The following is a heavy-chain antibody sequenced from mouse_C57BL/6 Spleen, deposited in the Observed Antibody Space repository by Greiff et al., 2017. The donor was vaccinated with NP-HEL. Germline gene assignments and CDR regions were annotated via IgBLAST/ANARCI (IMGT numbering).Heavy chain of an antibody. CDR2: IYWGDDK. V-gene: IGHV8-12*01. CDR1: GFSLSTSGMG. CDR3: ARRAENYYNLWYFDV. J-gene: IGHJ1*03. D-gene: IGHD2-12*01. Sequence: QVTLQESGPGILQSSQSLSLSCSFSGFSLSTSGMGVSWIRQPSGQGLEWLAHIYWGDDKRYNPSLKSRPTISKDTSSNQVFLKITSVATADTATYYCARRAENYYNLWYFDVWGTGTTVTVSS.